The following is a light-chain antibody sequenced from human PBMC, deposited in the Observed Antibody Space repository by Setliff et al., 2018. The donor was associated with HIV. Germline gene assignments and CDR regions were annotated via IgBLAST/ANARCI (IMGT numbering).Light chain of an antibody. J-gene: IGLJ1*01. CDR1: SSDVGGYNY. CDR2: DIN. V-gene: IGLV2-14*03. Sequence: SALTQPASVSGSPGQSITISCTGTSSDVGGYNYASWYQQHPGKVPKLIIYDINNRPSGVSSRFSGSKSGNTASLTISGLQAEDEADYYCSSYSSSSTLYVFGAGTKGTVL. CDR3: SSYSSSSTLYV.